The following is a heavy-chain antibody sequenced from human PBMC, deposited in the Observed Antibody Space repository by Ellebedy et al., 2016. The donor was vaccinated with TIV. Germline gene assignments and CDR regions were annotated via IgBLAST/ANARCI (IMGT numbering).Heavy chain of an antibody. D-gene: IGHD5-24*01. V-gene: IGHV1-69*11. J-gene: IGHJ3*02. CDR1: GDTFRSYA. CDR3: ARTRRRDGYNDDALDI. Sequence: SVKVSCXASGDTFRSYAITWVRQAPGEGLEWMGKIVPVLGTSNYAQKFQGRVTITADESTTTAYMELSNLRSEDTALSFCARTRRRDGYNDDALDIWGQGTMVTVSS. CDR2: IVPVLGTS.